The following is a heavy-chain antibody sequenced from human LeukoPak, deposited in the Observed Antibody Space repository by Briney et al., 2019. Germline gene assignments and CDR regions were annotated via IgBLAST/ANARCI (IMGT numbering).Heavy chain of an antibody. J-gene: IGHJ5*02. V-gene: IGHV4-39*01. CDR2: IYYSGST. CDR1: GGSISSSSYY. D-gene: IGHD3-3*01. CDR3: ARQITIFGVVKGFDP. Sequence: SETLSLTCTVSGGSISSSSYYWGWIRQPPGKGLEWIGSIYYSGSTYYNPSPKSRVTISVDTSKNQFSLKLSSVTAADTAVYYCARQITIFGVVKGFDPWGQGTLVTVSS.